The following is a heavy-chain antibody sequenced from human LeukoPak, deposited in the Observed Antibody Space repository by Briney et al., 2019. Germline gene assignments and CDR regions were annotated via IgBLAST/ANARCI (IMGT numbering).Heavy chain of an antibody. CDR1: GFTFSSYS. V-gene: IGHV3-48*04. J-gene: IGHJ6*03. CDR3: ARGQGDFWSGYYYYYYMDV. CDR2: ISSSSGTI. D-gene: IGHD3-3*01. Sequence: SGGSLRLSCAAAGFTFSSYSMNWVRQAPGKGLEWVSYISSSSGTIYNADSVTGRFTISRDNPKNSLYLQMNSLRAEDTALYYCARGQGDFWSGYYYYYYMDVWGKGTTVTVSS.